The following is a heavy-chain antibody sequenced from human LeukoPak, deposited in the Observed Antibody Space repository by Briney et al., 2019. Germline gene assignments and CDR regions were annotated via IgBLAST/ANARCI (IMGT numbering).Heavy chain of an antibody. CDR3: GSGSYYFDY. J-gene: IGHJ4*02. Sequence: MASETLSLTCAVSGASITSSHWWSWARQPPGKGLEWIGYIYYSGSTKYNPSLKSRVTISVDTSKNQFSLKLSSVTAADTAVYYCGSGSYYFDYWGQGTLVTVST. D-gene: IGHD3-10*01. CDR1: GASITSSHW. CDR2: IYYSGST. V-gene: IGHV4-4*02.